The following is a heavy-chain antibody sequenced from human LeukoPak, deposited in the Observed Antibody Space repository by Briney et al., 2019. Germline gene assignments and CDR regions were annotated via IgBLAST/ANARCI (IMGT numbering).Heavy chain of an antibody. CDR1: GFTFSRYS. D-gene: IGHD3-3*01. V-gene: IGHV3-48*01. J-gene: IGHJ4*02. CDR3: ARDDGGY. Sequence: GGSLRLSCAASGFTFSRYSMNWVRQAPGKGLEWVSYISSSSSTIYNADSVKGRFPISRDNDKNSLYLQMNSLRAEDTAVYYCARDDGGYWGQGTLVTVSS. CDR2: ISSSSSTI.